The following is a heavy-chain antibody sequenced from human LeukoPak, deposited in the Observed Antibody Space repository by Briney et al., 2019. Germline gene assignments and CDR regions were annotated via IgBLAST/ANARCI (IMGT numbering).Heavy chain of an antibody. Sequence: GGSLRLSCAASGFTFSAYSMNWVRQAPGKGLEWVSYISSDSLTIYYANSVKGRFTISRDNAKNPLYLQMNSLRAEDTAVYYCARTPSVSAGHWFDPWGQGTLVTVSS. CDR1: GFTFSAYS. V-gene: IGHV3-48*01. J-gene: IGHJ5*02. D-gene: IGHD2-15*01. CDR2: ISSDSLTI. CDR3: ARTPSVSAGHWFDP.